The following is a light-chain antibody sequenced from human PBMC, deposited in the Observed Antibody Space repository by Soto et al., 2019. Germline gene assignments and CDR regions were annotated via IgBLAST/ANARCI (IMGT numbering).Light chain of an antibody. CDR1: QSISSW. V-gene: IGKV1-5*03. CDR2: KAS. CDR3: QQRFNWPSIT. Sequence: DIQMTQSPSTLSASVGDRVTITCRASQSISSWLAWYQQKPGKAPKLLIYKASSLESGVPSRFSGSGSGTDFTLTISSLEPEDFAVYHCQQRFNWPSITFGQGTRLEI. J-gene: IGKJ5*01.